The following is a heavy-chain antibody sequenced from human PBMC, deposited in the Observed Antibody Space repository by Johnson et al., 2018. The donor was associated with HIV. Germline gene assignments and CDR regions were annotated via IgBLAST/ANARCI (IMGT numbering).Heavy chain of an antibody. CDR2: IRSKAHSYAT. D-gene: IGHD6-19*01. Sequence: VQLVESGGGLVQPGGSLKLSCAASGFTFSGSAMHWVRQASGKGLEWVGRIRSKAHSYATAYAASVKGRFTISRDDSKNTAYLQMNSLKTEDTAVYYCTSGKSWLAVDAFDIWGQGTMVTVSS. CDR3: TSGKSWLAVDAFDI. V-gene: IGHV3-73*02. J-gene: IGHJ3*02. CDR1: GFTFSGSA.